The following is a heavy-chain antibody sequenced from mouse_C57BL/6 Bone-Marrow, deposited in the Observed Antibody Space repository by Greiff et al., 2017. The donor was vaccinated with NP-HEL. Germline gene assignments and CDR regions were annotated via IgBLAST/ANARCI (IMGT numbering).Heavy chain of an antibody. V-gene: IGHV5-4*01. CDR2: ISDGGSYT. J-gene: IGHJ3*01. CDR3: AREDGYRVAY. D-gene: IGHD2-3*01. CDR1: GFTFSSYA. Sequence: EVKLMESGGGLVKPGGSLKLSCAASGFTFSSYAMSWVRQTPEKRLEWVATISDGGSYTYSPDNVKGRFTISRDNAKNNLYLQMSHLKSEDTAMYYCAREDGYRVAYWGQGTLVTVSA.